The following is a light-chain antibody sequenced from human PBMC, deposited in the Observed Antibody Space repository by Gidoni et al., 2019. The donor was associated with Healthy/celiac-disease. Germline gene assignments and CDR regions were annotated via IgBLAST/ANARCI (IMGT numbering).Light chain of an antibody. Sequence: EIVLTQSPGTLSLSPGERATLSCRASQSVSSSYLAWYQQKPGQAPRRLIYGASRRATGIPDRFSGSWSGTDFTLTISRLEPEDFAVYYCQQYGSSPSSFGQGTKLEIK. CDR2: GAS. CDR1: QSVSSSY. V-gene: IGKV3-20*01. CDR3: QQYGSSPSS. J-gene: IGKJ2*04.